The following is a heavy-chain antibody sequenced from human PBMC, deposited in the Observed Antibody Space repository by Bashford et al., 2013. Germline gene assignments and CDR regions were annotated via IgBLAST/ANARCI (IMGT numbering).Heavy chain of an antibody. CDR2: XNPNSGDT. J-gene: IGHJ5*02. D-gene: IGHD3-3*01. V-gene: IGHV1-2*02. CDR3: ARGIIYSFWSGFFNWFDP. CDR1: GYIXTDYF. Sequence: VASVKVSCKASGYIXTDYFMHWMRQAPGQGPEWMGWXNPNSGDTHYAQKFQGRVALTRDTSSNTSFMELSRLRSDDTATYYCARGIIYSFWSGFFNWFDPWGQGTQVTVSS.